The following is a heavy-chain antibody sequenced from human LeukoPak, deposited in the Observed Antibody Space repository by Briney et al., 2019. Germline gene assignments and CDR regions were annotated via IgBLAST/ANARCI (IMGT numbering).Heavy chain of an antibody. CDR3: VGNGYYALDY. CDR1: GFTFSSYA. CDR2: ISGSGGST. J-gene: IGHJ4*02. V-gene: IGHV3-23*01. Sequence: PGGSLRLSCAASGFTFSSYAMSWVRQAPGKGLEWVSGISGSGGSTYYADTVKGRLTISRDNSKNTLYLQMNSLRAEDTAVYYCVGNGYYALDYWGQGALVTVAS. D-gene: IGHD2/OR15-2a*01.